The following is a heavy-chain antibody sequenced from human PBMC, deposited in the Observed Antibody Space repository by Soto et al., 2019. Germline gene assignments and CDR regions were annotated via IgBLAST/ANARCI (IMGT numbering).Heavy chain of an antibody. J-gene: IGHJ3*02. V-gene: IGHV3-21*05. CDR1: GFSFSAFS. CDR2: ISSSGNQ. D-gene: IGHD6-19*01. CDR3: ARAAYSTGWYYAFDI. Sequence: GGSLRLSCASSGFSFSAFSMNWVRQAPGKGLEWVSYISSSGNQYYADSVKGRFTIYRDNSKNTLYLQMNSLRTEDTAVYYCARAAYSTGWYYAFDIWGQGTMVTVSS.